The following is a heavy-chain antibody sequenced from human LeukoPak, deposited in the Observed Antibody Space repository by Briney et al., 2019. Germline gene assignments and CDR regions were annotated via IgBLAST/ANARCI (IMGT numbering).Heavy chain of an antibody. V-gene: IGHV3-23*01. CDR3: AKDMEGSSSWYYFDY. CDR2: IGGLGEST. J-gene: IGHJ4*02. CDR1: GFTFSRYA. Sequence: GGSLRLSCEASGFTFSRYAMTWVRQAPGKGLEWVSTIGGLGESTNYGDSVKGRFTISRDNSKNTLYLQMNSLRAEDTAVYYCAKDMEGSSSWYYFDYWGQGTLVTVSS. D-gene: IGHD6-13*01.